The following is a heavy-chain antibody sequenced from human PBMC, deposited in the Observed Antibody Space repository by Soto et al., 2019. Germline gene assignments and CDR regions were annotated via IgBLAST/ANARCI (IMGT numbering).Heavy chain of an antibody. V-gene: IGHV4-59*08. D-gene: IGHD5-12*01. J-gene: IGHJ6*03. CDR2: IYYSGST. CDR1: GGSISSYY. Sequence: SETLSLTCTVSGGSISSYYWSWIRQPPGKGLEWIGYIYYSGSTNYNPSLKSRVTISVDTSKNQFSLKLSSVTAADTAVYYCAGVATIPYYMDVWGKGTTVTVSS. CDR3: AGVATIPYYMDV.